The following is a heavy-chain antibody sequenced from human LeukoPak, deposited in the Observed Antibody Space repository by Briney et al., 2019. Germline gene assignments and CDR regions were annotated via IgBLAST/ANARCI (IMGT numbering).Heavy chain of an antibody. CDR3: ARGGCSSTSCSLFDY. Sequence: ASVKVSCKASEYTFTGYYMHWVRQAPGQGLEWMGWISAYNGNTNYAQKLQGRVTMTTDTSTSTAYMELRSLRSDDTAVYYCARGGCSSTSCSLFDYWGQGTLVTVSS. J-gene: IGHJ4*02. V-gene: IGHV1-18*04. CDR2: ISAYNGNT. D-gene: IGHD2-2*01. CDR1: EYTFTGYY.